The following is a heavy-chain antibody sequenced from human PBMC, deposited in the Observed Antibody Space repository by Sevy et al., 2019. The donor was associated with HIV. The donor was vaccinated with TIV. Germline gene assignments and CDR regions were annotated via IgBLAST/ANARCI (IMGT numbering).Heavy chain of an antibody. V-gene: IGHV3-21*01. J-gene: IGHJ6*02. Sequence: GGSLRLSCAASGFTFSSYSMNWVRQAPGKGLEWVSSISSSISYIYYADSVKCRFTISRDNANNSLYLRMNGLRAEDMALYYWAIDSLIVVVPVGMDVWVQGTTVTVSS. CDR2: ISSSISYI. D-gene: IGHD2-2*01. CDR3: AIDSLIVVVPVGMDV. CDR1: GFTFSSYS.